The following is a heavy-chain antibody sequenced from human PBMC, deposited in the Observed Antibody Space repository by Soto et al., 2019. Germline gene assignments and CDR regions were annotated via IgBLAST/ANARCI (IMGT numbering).Heavy chain of an antibody. CDR3: ARGHYDFWSGYFATIDY. CDR1: GYTFTSYG. V-gene: IGHV1-18*01. CDR2: ISAYNGNT. J-gene: IGHJ4*02. D-gene: IGHD3-3*01. Sequence: ASVKVSCKASGYTFTSYGISWVRQAPGQGLEWMGWISAYNGNTNYAQKLQGRVTMTTDTSKNQFSLKLSSVTAADAAVYYCARGHYDFWSGYFATIDYWGQGTLVTVSS.